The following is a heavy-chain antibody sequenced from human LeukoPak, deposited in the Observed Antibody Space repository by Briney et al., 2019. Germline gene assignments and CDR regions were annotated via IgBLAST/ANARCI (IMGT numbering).Heavy chain of an antibody. V-gene: IGHV4-4*02. CDR2: IHHSGST. Sequence: SGTLSLTCTVSGGSITSSHWWGWVRQPPGKGLEWVGEIHHSGSTNSNPSLKSRITISVDKSKNQFSLRLNSVTAADTAVYYCAREFVQGSSLPYFDYWGQGTLVTVSS. D-gene: IGHD1-26*01. CDR3: AREFVQGSSLPYFDY. J-gene: IGHJ4*02. CDR1: GGSITSSHW.